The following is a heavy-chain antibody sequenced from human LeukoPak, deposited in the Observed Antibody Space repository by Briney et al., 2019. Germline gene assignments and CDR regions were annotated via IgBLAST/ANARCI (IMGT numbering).Heavy chain of an antibody. CDR1: GFTFSSYW. CDR3: ARAIYGGPVYYYYMDV. V-gene: IGHV4-34*01. Sequence: GSLRLSCAASGFTFSSYWMSWVRQAPGKGLEWIGEINHSGSTNYNPSLKSRVTISVDTSKNQFSLKLSSVTAADTAVYYCARAIYGGPVYYYYMDVWGKGTTVTVSS. J-gene: IGHJ6*03. D-gene: IGHD4-23*01. CDR2: INHSGST.